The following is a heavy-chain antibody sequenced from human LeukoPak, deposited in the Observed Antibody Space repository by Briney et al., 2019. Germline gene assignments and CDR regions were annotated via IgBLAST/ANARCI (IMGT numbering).Heavy chain of an antibody. J-gene: IGHJ4*02. V-gene: IGHV4-61*02. CDR2: IYGPVSTRYNPPL. CDR3: ARDRQEGGMRVSSFEF. Sequence: RSDTLSLTCSVSGGSINSGDYYWSWVRQPAGKGLEWIGRIYGPVSTRYNPPLQYNPSLKSRVSISKDTSSNQCSLNLNSVTAADTGIYYCARDRQEGGMRVSSFEFWGQGTPVTVSS. D-gene: IGHD1-26*01. CDR1: GGSINSGDYY.